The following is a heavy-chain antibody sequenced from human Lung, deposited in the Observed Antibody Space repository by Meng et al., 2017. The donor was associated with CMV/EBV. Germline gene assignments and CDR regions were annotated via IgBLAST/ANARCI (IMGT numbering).Heavy chain of an antibody. J-gene: IGHJ4*02. CDR2: MNPNSGNT. D-gene: IGHD6-19*01. Sequence: ASXXVSXKASGYTFTSYDINWVRQATGQGPEWMGWMNPNSGNTGYAQKFQGRVTLTRDTSISTDYMELRRLRSEDTAVDYCARGPSCSSGCPDCWVQGTGVTVDS. V-gene: IGHV1-8*02. CDR1: GYTFTSYD. CDR3: ARGPSCSSGCPDC.